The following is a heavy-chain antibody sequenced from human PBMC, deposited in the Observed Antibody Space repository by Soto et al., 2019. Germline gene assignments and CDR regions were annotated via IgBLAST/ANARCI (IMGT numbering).Heavy chain of an antibody. CDR1: GFMFSSAW. CDR3: VEGWNDF. CDR2: IKSKKDGAAR. Sequence: EVQVVESGGDLVEPGGSLRLSCETSGFMFSSAWMSWVRQAPGKGLEWVARIKSKKDGAARDYAAPVNGRFSISRDDSKSTVYLQMNSLRAEDTALYYCVEGWNDFWCQGTLGTVSS. J-gene: IGHJ4*02. V-gene: IGHV3-15*01. D-gene: IGHD1-1*01.